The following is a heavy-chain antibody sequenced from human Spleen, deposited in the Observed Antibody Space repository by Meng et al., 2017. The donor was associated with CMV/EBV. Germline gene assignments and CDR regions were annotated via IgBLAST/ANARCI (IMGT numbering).Heavy chain of an antibody. Sequence: GQLPHWGAGLLKPSETLSLTCAVYGGSFSGYYWSWIRQPPGKGLEWIGEINHSGSTNYNPSLKSRVTISVDTSKNQFSLKLSSVTAADTAVYYCARDPVTTYYFDYWGQGTLVTVSS. CDR3: ARDPVTTYYFDY. J-gene: IGHJ4*02. V-gene: IGHV4-34*01. D-gene: IGHD5-18*01. CDR1: GGSFSGYY. CDR2: INHSGST.